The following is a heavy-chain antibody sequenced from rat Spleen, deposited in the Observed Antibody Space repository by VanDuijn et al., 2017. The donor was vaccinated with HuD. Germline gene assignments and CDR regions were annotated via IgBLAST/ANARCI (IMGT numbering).Heavy chain of an antibody. Sequence: EVQLVESGGGLVQPGRSLKLSCAASGFTFSDYNMAWVRQAPKKGLEWVAYISTGGDNTYYRDSVKGRFTISRDNAKSTLYLQMDSLRSEDTATYYCARGGLFDYWGQGFLVTVSS. J-gene: IGHJ2*01. V-gene: IGHV5-25*01. CDR3: ARGGLFDY. CDR2: ISTGGDNT. CDR1: GFTFSDYN.